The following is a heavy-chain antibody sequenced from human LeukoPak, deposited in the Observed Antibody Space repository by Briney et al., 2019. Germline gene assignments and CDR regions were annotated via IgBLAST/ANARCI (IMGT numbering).Heavy chain of an antibody. CDR3: ARGLFLSGYLDAFDM. J-gene: IGHJ3*02. CDR2: IYGDGRT. Sequence: GGSLRLSCAASGFTVSNMYMTWVRQAPGKGLEWVSLIYGDGRTSYADSVKGRCTISRDNSKNTLDLQVNSLRVEDTAVYYCARGLFLSGYLDAFDMWGQGTVVTVSS. V-gene: IGHV3-53*01. D-gene: IGHD3-22*01. CDR1: GFTVSNMY.